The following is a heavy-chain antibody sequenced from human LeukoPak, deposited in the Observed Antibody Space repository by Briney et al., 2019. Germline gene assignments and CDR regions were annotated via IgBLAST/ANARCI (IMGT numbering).Heavy chain of an antibody. J-gene: IGHJ4*02. Sequence: KSGGSLRLSCAASGFTFSNAWMNWVRQAPGKGLEWVSSITSSSSSIYYADSVKGRFTISRDNAKNSLYLQMNSLRAEDTAVYYCANTKQFEYWGQGTPVTVSS. V-gene: IGHV3-21*01. D-gene: IGHD1/OR15-1a*01. CDR1: GFTFSNAW. CDR2: ITSSSSSI. CDR3: ANTKQFEY.